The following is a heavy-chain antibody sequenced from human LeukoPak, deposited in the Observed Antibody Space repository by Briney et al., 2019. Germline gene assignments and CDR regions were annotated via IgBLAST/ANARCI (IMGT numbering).Heavy chain of an antibody. D-gene: IGHD3-9*01. CDR3: ASAYIWYDNLTGYYHVAHFDY. J-gene: IGHJ4*02. CDR1: GYTFTSYY. V-gene: IGHV1-46*01. CDR2: INPSGGST. Sequence: ASVNVSLKSSGYTFTSYYMHWVRQAPGQGLEWMGIINPSGGSTSYAQKFQGRVTMTSDTATSTVYMYLSSLRSEDTAVDYCASAYIWYDNLTGYYHVAHFDYWGQGTLVTVSS.